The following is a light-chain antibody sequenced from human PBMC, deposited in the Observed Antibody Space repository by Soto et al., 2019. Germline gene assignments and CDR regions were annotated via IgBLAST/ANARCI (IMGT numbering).Light chain of an antibody. Sequence: IQLTQTPSSLSASVGDRVSITCRASQGISSSLAWYQQEPGKGPKLLIYAASTLQSGVPSRFSGSGSGTDFTLTISSLQPEDSATYYCQQLKNYPVTFGQGTRLEIK. CDR2: AAS. V-gene: IGKV1-9*01. J-gene: IGKJ5*01. CDR1: QGISSS. CDR3: QQLKNYPVT.